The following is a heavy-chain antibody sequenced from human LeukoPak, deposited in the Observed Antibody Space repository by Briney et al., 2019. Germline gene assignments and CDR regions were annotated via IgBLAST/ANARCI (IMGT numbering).Heavy chain of an antibody. CDR1: GYTFNDYG. CDR2: ISVYNGNT. CDR3: ARDRSQGYFDWLLSNTNAFDI. J-gene: IGHJ3*02. D-gene: IGHD3-9*01. Sequence: ASVKVSCKTSGYTFNDYGITWVRQAPGQGLEYMGWISVYNGNTNYAQKLLARVTMTTDSSTSTAFMELRRLTSDDTAVYYCARDRSQGYFDWLLSNTNAFDIWGQGTMVTVSS. V-gene: IGHV1-18*01.